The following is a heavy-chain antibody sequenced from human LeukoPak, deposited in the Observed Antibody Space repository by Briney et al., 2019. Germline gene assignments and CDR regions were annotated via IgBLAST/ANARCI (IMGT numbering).Heavy chain of an antibody. CDR2: IHYTGSI. J-gene: IGHJ4*02. Sequence: SQTLSLTCTVSGGSISSGGYYWSWIRQHPGKGLEWIGCIHYTGSIYYNPSLKSRVTISVDTSKNQFSLNVNSVTAAGTAVYYCARGVDRTKIYSWGQGTLVTVSS. V-gene: IGHV4-31*03. D-gene: IGHD5-12*01. CDR1: GGSISSGGYY. CDR3: ARGVDRTKIYS.